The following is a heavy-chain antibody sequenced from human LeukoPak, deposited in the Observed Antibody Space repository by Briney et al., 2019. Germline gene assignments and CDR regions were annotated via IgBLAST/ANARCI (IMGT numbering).Heavy chain of an antibody. V-gene: IGHV3-30*18. J-gene: IGHJ4*02. D-gene: IGHD3-10*01. CDR2: ISYDGSNK. Sequence: PGGSLRLSCAASGFTFSSYGMHWVRQAPGKGLEWVAVISYDGSNKYYADSVKGRFTISRDNSKNTLYLQMNSLRAEDTAVYYCAKDRPSMVRGVITPTRVDYWGQGTLVTVSS. CDR1: GFTFSSYG. CDR3: AKDRPSMVRGVITPTRVDY.